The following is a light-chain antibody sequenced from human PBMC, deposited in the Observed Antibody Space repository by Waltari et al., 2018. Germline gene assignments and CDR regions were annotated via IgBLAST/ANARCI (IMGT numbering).Light chain of an antibody. Sequence: DIQMTKSPSSLSASVGDRVTITCRASQGISNYLAWYQQKPGKVPKLLIYAASTLQSGVPSRFSGSGSGTDFTLTISSLQPEDVATYYCQKYNSAPLYTFGQGTKLEIK. CDR3: QKYNSAPLYT. CDR2: AAS. J-gene: IGKJ2*01. V-gene: IGKV1-27*01. CDR1: QGISNY.